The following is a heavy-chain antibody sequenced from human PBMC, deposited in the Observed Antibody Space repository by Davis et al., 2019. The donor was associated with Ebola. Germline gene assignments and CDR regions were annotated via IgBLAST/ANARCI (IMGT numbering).Heavy chain of an antibody. Sequence: GESLKISCAASGFTFSSYWMSWVRQAPGKGLEWVANIKQDGSEKYYVDSVKGRFTISRDNAKNSLFLQMNSLRADDTAVYYCAKDRGMLWGQGTLVTVSS. CDR3: AKDRGML. V-gene: IGHV3-7*01. CDR2: IKQDGSEK. J-gene: IGHJ4*02. CDR1: GFTFSSYW. D-gene: IGHD2-8*01.